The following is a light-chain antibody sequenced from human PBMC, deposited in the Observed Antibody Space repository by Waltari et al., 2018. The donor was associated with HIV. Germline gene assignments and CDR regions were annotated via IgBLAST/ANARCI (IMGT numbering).Light chain of an antibody. CDR2: AVS. CDR1: QSISSH. Sequence: DIQMTQSPSSLSASVGDRVTITCRASQSISSHLNWYQHKPGKAPELLIFAVSNLQSGGPSRFSGSKSGTDFTLTIRSLQPEDFATYFCQQTYSLPTFGQGTKVEIK. J-gene: IGKJ1*01. V-gene: IGKV1-39*01. CDR3: QQTYSLPT.